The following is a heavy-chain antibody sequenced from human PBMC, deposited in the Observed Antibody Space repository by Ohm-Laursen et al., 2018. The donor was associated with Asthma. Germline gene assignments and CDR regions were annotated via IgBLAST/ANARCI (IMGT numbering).Heavy chain of an antibody. Sequence: SLRLSCSASGFSVSDHYMTWVRQAPGKGLQWLAFIKPDGSQTYYADSMEGRFSISRDNSKNSLYLQMSSLRGEDTAIYYCATLSWYASQYWGQGTLVTVSS. J-gene: IGHJ1*01. CDR2: IKPDGSQT. D-gene: IGHD2-2*01. CDR1: GFSVSDHY. CDR3: ATLSWYASQY. V-gene: IGHV3-7*01.